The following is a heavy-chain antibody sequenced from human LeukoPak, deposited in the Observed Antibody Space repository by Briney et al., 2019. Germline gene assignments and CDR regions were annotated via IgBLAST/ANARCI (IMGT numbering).Heavy chain of an antibody. CDR1: GFSFSNYG. V-gene: IGHV3-33*01. J-gene: IGHJ3*02. Sequence: PGGSLRLSCVASGFSFSNYGMHWVRQAPGKGLEWVALIWSDGSDKYYADSVKGRFTISRDNAKNSLSLQMNSLRADDAAVYYCARASSKQLAGYLPDGFDIWGQGTMVTVSS. CDR2: IWSDGSDK. CDR3: ARASSKQLAGYLPDGFDI. D-gene: IGHD3-9*01.